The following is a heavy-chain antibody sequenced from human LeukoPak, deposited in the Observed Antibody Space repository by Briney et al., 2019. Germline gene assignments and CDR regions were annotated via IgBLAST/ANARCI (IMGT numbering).Heavy chain of an antibody. CDR3: ARVGEYQLLYFDY. D-gene: IGHD2-2*01. V-gene: IGHV3-30*03. CDR2: ISYDGSNK. CDR1: GFTFSSYW. Sequence: GGSLRLSCAASGFTFSSYWMSWVRQAPGKGLEWVAVISYDGSNKYYADSVKGRFTISRDNSKNTLYLQMNSLRAEDTAVYYCARVGEYQLLYFDYWGQGTLVTVSS. J-gene: IGHJ4*02.